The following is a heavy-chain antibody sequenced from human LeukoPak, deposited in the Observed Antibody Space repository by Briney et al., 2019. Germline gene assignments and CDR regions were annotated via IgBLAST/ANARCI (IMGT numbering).Heavy chain of an antibody. CDR3: ARAGGGGDYFDY. CDR2: SNAGSGYT. J-gene: IGHJ4*02. CDR1: GYTFTTNA. V-gene: IGHV1-3*02. Sequence: ASVKVSCKASGYTFTTNAIHWVRQAPGQRLEWMGWSNAGSGYTKYSREFQGRVTIITDTSAGTAYMELSSLRSEDMAVYYCARAGGGGDYFDYWGQGTLVTVST. D-gene: IGHD3-16*01.